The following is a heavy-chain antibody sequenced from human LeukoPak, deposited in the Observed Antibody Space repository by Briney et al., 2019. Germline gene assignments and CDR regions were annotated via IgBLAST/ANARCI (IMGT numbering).Heavy chain of an antibody. D-gene: IGHD1-26*01. J-gene: IGHJ4*02. CDR1: GFAFSSYW. Sequence: GGSLRLSCVASGFAFSSYWMSWVRQAPGKGLEWVANIKQDGGEKYYVDSVKGRFTISRDNAKNSLFLQMNSLRVEDTAVYYCARLGGSYYTCWGQGTLVTVSS. V-gene: IGHV3-7*01. CDR3: ARLGGSYYTC. CDR2: IKQDGGEK.